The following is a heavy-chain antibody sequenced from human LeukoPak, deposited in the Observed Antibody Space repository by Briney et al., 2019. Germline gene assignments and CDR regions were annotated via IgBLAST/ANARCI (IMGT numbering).Heavy chain of an antibody. V-gene: IGHV3-23*01. D-gene: IGHD3-22*01. J-gene: IGHJ5*02. CDR2: ISGTGDNT. Sequence: GGSLRLSCAASGFTFTNFPMNWVRQAPGKGLAWVSSISGTGDNTCYADSVKGRFTISRDNSKNALFLQMHSLRTEDTAIYYCAKTTTRSYYYDKTGSNWFDPWGQGTLVTVSS. CDR3: AKTTTRSYYYDKTGSNWFDP. CDR1: GFTFTNFP.